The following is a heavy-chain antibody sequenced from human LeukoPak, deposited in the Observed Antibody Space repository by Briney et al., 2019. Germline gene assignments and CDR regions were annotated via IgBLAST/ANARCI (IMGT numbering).Heavy chain of an antibody. Sequence: PGGSLRLSCAASSFTFSSYWMTWVRQAPGKGLEWVANIKEDGSKTFYVDSVKGRFTISRDNAKNSLYLQMNSLRAEDTAVYYCARDPYHYDSGSFAAFDIWGQGTMVTVSS. D-gene: IGHD3-10*01. V-gene: IGHV3-7*01. CDR1: SFTFSSYW. J-gene: IGHJ3*02. CDR3: ARDPYHYDSGSFAAFDI. CDR2: IKEDGSKT.